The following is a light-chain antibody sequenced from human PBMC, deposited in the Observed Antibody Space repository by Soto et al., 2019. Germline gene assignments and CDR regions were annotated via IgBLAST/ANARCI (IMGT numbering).Light chain of an antibody. V-gene: IGKV1-5*01. CDR3: QQYGSYWT. CDR2: GAS. Sequence: IQMTQSPSTLSASIGDIVTITCRASQSINRWLAWYQQKPGEAPKLLIYGASSLESGVPSRFSGTGSGTEFTLIISSLQPDDFATYYCQQYGSYWTFGQGTKVEIK. CDR1: QSINRW. J-gene: IGKJ1*01.